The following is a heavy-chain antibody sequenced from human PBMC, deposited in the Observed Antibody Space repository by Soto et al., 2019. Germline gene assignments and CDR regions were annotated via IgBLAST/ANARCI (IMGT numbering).Heavy chain of an antibody. V-gene: IGHV1-58*01. CDR3: AARTGFDP. D-gene: IGHD2-8*02. CDR2: IVVGSGNT. CDR1: VVTLASSA. J-gene: IGHJ5*02. Sequence: SVKVRCKASVVTLASSAVQWVRPASDQRLEWIGWIVVGSGNTNYAQKFQERVTITRDMSTSTAYMELSSLRSEDTAVYYCAARTGFDPWGQGSLVP.